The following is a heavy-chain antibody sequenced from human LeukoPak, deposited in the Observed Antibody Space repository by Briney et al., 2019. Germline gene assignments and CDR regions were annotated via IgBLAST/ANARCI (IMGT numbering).Heavy chain of an antibody. V-gene: IGHV1-69*05. Sequence: SVKVSCKTSGGTFSNINWVRQAPGQGPEWMGGIIPIFGTATYAQKFQGRVTITTDESTSTAYMELRGLTSEDTAVYYCARQWPKSSGYYLFDYWGQGTLVTVSS. J-gene: IGHJ4*02. D-gene: IGHD3-22*01. CDR3: ARQWPKSSGYYLFDY. CDR1: GGTFSN. CDR2: IIPIFGTA.